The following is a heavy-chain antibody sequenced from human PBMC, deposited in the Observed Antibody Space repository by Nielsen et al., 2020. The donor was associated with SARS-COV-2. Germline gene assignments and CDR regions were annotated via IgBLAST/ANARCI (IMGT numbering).Heavy chain of an antibody. CDR3: AKDLTRITMVRGVLARFKYGMDV. V-gene: IGHV3-30*18. Sequence: GGSLRLSCSASGFTFSSYGMHWVRQAPGKGLEWVAVISYDGSNKYYADSVKGRFTISRDNSKNTLYLQMNSLRAEDTAVYYCAKDLTRITMVRGVLARFKYGMDVWGQGTTVTVSS. CDR2: ISYDGSNK. J-gene: IGHJ6*02. CDR1: GFTFSSYG. D-gene: IGHD3-10*01.